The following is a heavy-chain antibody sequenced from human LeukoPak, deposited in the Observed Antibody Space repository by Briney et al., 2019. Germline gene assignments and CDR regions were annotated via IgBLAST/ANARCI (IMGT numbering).Heavy chain of an antibody. CDR2: IYYSGST. CDR1: GGSISSSYY. V-gene: IGHV4-39*01. J-gene: IGHJ4*02. Sequence: SETLSLTCTVSGGSISSSYYWGWIRQPPGKGLEWIGGIYYSGSTYYNPSLKRRVTISIDTSKNQFSLKLTSVTAADTAVYYCARTGYSTGWDRFSFVYWGQGTLVTVSS. D-gene: IGHD6-19*01. CDR3: ARTGYSTGWDRFSFVY.